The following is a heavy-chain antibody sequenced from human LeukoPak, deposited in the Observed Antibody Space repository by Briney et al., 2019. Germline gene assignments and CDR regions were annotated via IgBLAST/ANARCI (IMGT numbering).Heavy chain of an antibody. CDR2: IYYSGST. CDR1: GGSISSGGYY. V-gene: IGHV4-31*03. D-gene: IGHD2-21*02. J-gene: IGHJ2*01. CDR3: ASCSPRFSSPKKTAQGRLTEARIASNYWYFDL. Sequence: SETLSLTCTVSGGSISSGGYYWSWIRQHPGKGLEWIGYIYYSGSTYYNPSLKSRVTISVDTSKNQFSLKLSSVTAADTAVYYCASCSPRFSSPKKTAQGRLTEARIASNYWYFDLWGRGTLVTVSS.